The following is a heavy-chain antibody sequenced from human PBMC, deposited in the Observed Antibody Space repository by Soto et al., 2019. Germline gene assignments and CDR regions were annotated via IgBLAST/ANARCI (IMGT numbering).Heavy chain of an antibody. CDR2: IYYSGST. J-gene: IGHJ4*02. V-gene: IGHV4-39*01. CDR1: GGSISSSSYY. Sequence: SETLSLTCTVSGGSISSSSYYWGWIRQPPGKGLEWIGSIYYSGSTYYNPSLKSRVTISVDTSKNQFSLKLSSVTAADTAVYYCARYWGYSSGWIDYWGQGTLVTVS. D-gene: IGHD6-19*01. CDR3: ARYWGYSSGWIDY.